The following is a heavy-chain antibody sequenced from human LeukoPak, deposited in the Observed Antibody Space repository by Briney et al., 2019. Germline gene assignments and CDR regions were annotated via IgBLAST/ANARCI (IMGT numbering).Heavy chain of an antibody. CDR2: ISYDGSNK. V-gene: IGHV3-30*01. Sequence: PGGSLRLSCAASGFTFSSYAMHWVRQAPGKGLEWVAVISYDGSNKYYADSVKGRFTISRDNSKNTLYLQMNSLRAEDTAVYYCARDAVPAARQGLDYWGQGTLVTVSS. CDR1: GFTFSSYA. D-gene: IGHD2-2*01. J-gene: IGHJ4*02. CDR3: ARDAVPAARQGLDY.